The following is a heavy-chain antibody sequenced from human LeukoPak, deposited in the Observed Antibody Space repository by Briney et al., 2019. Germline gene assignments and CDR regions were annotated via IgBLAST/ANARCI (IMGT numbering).Heavy chain of an antibody. V-gene: IGHV4-61*02. CDR2: IYTSGST. D-gene: IGHD2-2*01. CDR3: ARCSSWFDP. Sequence: PSETLSLTCTVSGGSISSGSYYWSWIRQPAGEGLEWIGRIYTSGSTNYNPSLKSRVTISVDTSKNQFSLKLSSVTAADTAVYYCARCSSWFDPWGQGTLVTVSS. J-gene: IGHJ5*02. CDR1: GGSISSGSYY.